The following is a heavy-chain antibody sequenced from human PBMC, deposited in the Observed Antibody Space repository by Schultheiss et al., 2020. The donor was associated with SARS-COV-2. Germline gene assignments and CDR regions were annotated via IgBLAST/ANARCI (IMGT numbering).Heavy chain of an antibody. Sequence: GESLKISCAASGFTFRSYAMHWVRQAPGKGLEWVAVIWYDGSNKYYADSVKGRFTISRDNSKNTLYLQMNSLRAEDTAVYYCARDRVQFQVVDAFDIWGQGTMVTVSS. CDR2: IWYDGSNK. J-gene: IGHJ3*02. CDR3: ARDRVQFQVVDAFDI. D-gene: IGHD2-15*01. V-gene: IGHV3-33*08. CDR1: GFTFRSYA.